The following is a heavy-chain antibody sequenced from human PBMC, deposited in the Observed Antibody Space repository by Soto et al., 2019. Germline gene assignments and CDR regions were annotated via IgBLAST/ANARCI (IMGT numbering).Heavy chain of an antibody. V-gene: IGHV3-23*01. D-gene: IGHD2-15*01. CDR1: GFRLSDSA. CDR2: LTVPGDSA. Sequence: EVQLLESGGGLVQPGGSLRLSCAASGFRLSDSAVSWVRQAPGRGLGWVSILTVPGDSAFYSDSVKGRFTISRDISKSTLYLQMNSLRAEDTAVYYCAKNGCSYPACYPYYYYVDVWGRGTTVTVSS. J-gene: IGHJ6*03. CDR3: AKNGCSYPACYPYYYYVDV.